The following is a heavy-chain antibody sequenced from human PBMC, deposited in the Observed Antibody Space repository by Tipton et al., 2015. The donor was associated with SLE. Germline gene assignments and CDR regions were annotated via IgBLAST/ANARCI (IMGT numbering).Heavy chain of an antibody. CDR3: AKDSFAIPIVVVVAPDY. J-gene: IGHJ4*02. CDR1: GFTFSNYG. CDR2: IRYDETKE. D-gene: IGHD2-15*01. V-gene: IGHV3-30*02. Sequence: SLRLSCVASGFTFSNYGMHWVRQAPGKGLEWVAFIRYDETKEYYADSVNGRFIISRDDSKNTVYLQLNSLRPEDTAVYYCAKDSFAIPIVVVVAPDYWGQGTLVTVSS.